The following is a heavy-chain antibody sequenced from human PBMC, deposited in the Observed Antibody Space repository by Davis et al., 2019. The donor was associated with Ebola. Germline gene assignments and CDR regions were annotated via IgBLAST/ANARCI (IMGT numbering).Heavy chain of an antibody. CDR3: ARDLRYDSSGYDYYFYMDV. CDR1: GGSISRGGSY. D-gene: IGHD3-22*01. V-gene: IGHV4-31*03. CDR2: IYYSGST. J-gene: IGHJ6*03. Sequence: PSETLSLTCTVSGGSISRGGSYWTWIRQHPGKGLEWIGYIYYSGSTYYKPSLKSRVTISLDTSKNQFSLNLYSVTAADTAVYYCARDLRYDSSGYDYYFYMDVWAKGRRSPSP.